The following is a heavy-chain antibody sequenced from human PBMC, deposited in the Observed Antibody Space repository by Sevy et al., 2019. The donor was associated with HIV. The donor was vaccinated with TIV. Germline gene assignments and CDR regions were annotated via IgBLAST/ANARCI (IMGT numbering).Heavy chain of an antibody. Sequence: GGSLRLSCAASGFTFSDYYMSWIRQAPGKGLEWVSYISSSGSTIYYADSVKGRFTISRDNAKNSLYLQMNSLRAEDTAVYYCARVVGYYGSGSDSSETYYYYGMDVWGQGTTVTVSS. CDR3: ARVVGYYGSGSDSSETYYYYGMDV. CDR1: GFTFSDYY. CDR2: ISSSGSTI. D-gene: IGHD3-10*01. J-gene: IGHJ6*02. V-gene: IGHV3-11*01.